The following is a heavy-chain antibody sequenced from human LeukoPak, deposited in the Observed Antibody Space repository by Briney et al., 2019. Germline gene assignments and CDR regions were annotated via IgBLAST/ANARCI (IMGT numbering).Heavy chain of an antibody. Sequence: SQTLSLTCAVSGGSISSGGYSWSWIRQPPGKSLEWIGYIYHSGSTHYNPSLKSRVTISVDRSKNQFSLKLSSVTAADTAVYYCASTPYNWNYTPHFDYWGQGTLVTVSS. J-gene: IGHJ4*02. V-gene: IGHV4-30-2*01. CDR1: GGSISSGGYS. CDR2: IYHSGST. D-gene: IGHD1-7*01. CDR3: ASTPYNWNYTPHFDY.